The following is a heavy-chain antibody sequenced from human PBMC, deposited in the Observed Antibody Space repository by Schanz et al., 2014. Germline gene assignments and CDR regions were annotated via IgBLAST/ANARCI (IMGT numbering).Heavy chain of an antibody. V-gene: IGHV3-33*01. CDR1: GFSLNTYG. CDR2: IWNNGVTK. Sequence: QAQLMESGGGVVQPGTSLILSCSVSGFSLNTYGIHWFRQPAGKGLEWVAVIWNNGVTKYYADSVRGRFTISRDRFQNTLYLRMSSLRAEDTAVYYSARPRFDYGEVDYWGQGTLVTVSS. CDR3: ARPRFDYGEVDY. D-gene: IGHD4-17*01. J-gene: IGHJ4*02.